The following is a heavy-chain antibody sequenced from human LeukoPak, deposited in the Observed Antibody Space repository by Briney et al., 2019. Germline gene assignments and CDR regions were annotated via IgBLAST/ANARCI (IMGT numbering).Heavy chain of an antibody. V-gene: IGHV3-74*01. Sequence: GGSLRLSCAASGFTFSAYSMNWVRQAPGKGLVWASRISSDGSDTTYADSVKGRFTISRDNAKNILYLQMNSLRVEDTAVYYCTRAGSSWANDYWGQGTLVTVSS. D-gene: IGHD6-13*01. CDR1: GFTFSAYS. J-gene: IGHJ4*02. CDR3: TRAGSSWANDY. CDR2: ISSDGSDT.